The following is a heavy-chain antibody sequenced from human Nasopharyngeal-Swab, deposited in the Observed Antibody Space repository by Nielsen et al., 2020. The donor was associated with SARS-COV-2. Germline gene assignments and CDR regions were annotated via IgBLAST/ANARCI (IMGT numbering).Heavy chain of an antibody. D-gene: IGHD1/OR15-1a*01. CDR1: GFTVSSNY. CDR2: IYSGGYT. V-gene: IGHV3-53*01. J-gene: IGHJ6*03. Sequence: GESLKISCAASGFTVSSNYMSWVRQAPGKGLEWVSVIYSGGYTYYADSVKGRFTISRDNAKNSLYLQMNSLRAEDTAVYYCARDKAGTDYYYYMDVWGKGTTVTVSS. CDR3: ARDKAGTDYYYYMDV.